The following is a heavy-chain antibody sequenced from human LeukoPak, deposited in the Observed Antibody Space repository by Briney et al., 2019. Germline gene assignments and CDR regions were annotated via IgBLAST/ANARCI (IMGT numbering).Heavy chain of an antibody. CDR3: ARDSWELLSFSY. Sequence: DSVKVSCKASGYTFTGYYMHWVRQAPGQGLEWMGWINPNSGGTNYAQKFQGRVTMTRDTSISTAYMELSRLRSDDTAVYYCARDSWELLSFSYWGQGTLVTVSS. D-gene: IGHD3-10*01. CDR2: INPNSGGT. V-gene: IGHV1-2*02. J-gene: IGHJ4*02. CDR1: GYTFTGYY.